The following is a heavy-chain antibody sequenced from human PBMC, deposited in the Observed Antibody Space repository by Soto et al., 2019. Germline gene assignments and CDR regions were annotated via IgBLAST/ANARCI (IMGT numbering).Heavy chain of an antibody. V-gene: IGHV4-31*03. D-gene: IGHD7-27*01. CDR3: ARLDVTWDYGMDV. CDR2: IYYSGST. Sequence: QVQLQESGPGLVKPSHALSLTCTVSGGSMSSGGYYWSWIRQHPGKGLEWIGYIYYSGSTYYNPSLKSRVTISVDTSKNQFSLKLSSVTAADTAVYYCARLDVTWDYGMDVWGQGTTVTVSS. J-gene: IGHJ6*02. CDR1: GGSMSSGGYY.